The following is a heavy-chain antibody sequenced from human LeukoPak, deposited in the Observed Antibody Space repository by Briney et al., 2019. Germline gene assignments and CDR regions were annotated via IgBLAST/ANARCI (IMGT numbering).Heavy chain of an antibody. CDR1: GYTFTSYD. Sequence: ASVKVSCKASGYTFTSYDINWVRPATGQGLERMGWMNPNSGNTGYAQKFQGRVTMTRNTSISTAYMELSSLRSEDTAVYYCARENDFWSGEYYFDYWGQGTLVTVSS. D-gene: IGHD3-3*01. J-gene: IGHJ4*02. CDR3: ARENDFWSGEYYFDY. CDR2: MNPNSGNT. V-gene: IGHV1-8*01.